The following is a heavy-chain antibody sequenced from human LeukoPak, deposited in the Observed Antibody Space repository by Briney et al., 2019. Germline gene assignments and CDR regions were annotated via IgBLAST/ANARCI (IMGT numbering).Heavy chain of an antibody. D-gene: IGHD3-10*01. CDR1: GYTFTSYY. CDR2: INPSGGST. J-gene: IGHJ4*02. V-gene: IGHV1-46*01. Sequence: ASVKLSCKASGYTFTSYYMHWVRQAPGQGLEWMGIINPSGGSTSYAQKFQGRVTMTRDTSTSTVYMELSSLRSEDTAVYYCARDLWFGELLQTYYFDYWGQGTLVTVSS. CDR3: ARDLWFGELLQTYYFDY.